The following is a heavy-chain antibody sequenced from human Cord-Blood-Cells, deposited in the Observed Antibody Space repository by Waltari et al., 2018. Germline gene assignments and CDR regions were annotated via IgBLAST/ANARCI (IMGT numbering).Heavy chain of an antibody. CDR1: GGTFSSYA. Sequence: QVQLVQSGAEVKKPGSSVKVSCKASGGTFSSYAISWVRQAPGQGLEWMGEIIPIVGTANYAQKCQGRVTITADKSTSTAYMELSSRRSEDTAVYYCARGGLGKSWYFDLWGRGTLVTVSS. D-gene: IGHD7-27*01. CDR3: ARGGLGKSWYFDL. J-gene: IGHJ2*01. V-gene: IGHV1-69*06. CDR2: IIPIVGTA.